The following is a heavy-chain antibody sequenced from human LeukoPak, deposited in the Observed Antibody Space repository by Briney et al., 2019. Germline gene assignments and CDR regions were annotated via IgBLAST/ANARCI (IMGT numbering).Heavy chain of an antibody. Sequence: KSSETLSLTCTVSGGSISSGSYYWSWIRQPAGKGLEWIGRIYTSGSTNYNPSLKGRVTISVDTSKNQFSLKLSSVTAADTAVYYCARGEPGIAAADVDYWGQGTLVTVSS. D-gene: IGHD6-13*01. V-gene: IGHV4-61*02. J-gene: IGHJ4*02. CDR3: ARGEPGIAAADVDY. CDR2: IYTSGST. CDR1: GGSISSGSYY.